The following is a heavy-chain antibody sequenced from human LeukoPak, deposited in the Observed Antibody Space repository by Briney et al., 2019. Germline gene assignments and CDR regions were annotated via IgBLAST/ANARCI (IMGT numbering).Heavy chain of an antibody. J-gene: IGHJ4*01. Sequence: ASVKVSCKASGYTFTSYAMHWVRQAPGQRLEWMGWINAGNGNTKYSQKFQGRVTITRDTSASTAYMELSSLRSEDTAVYYCARAPTAAQYYFDSWGQGTLVTVSS. CDR1: GYTFTSYA. V-gene: IGHV1-3*01. CDR2: INAGNGNT. D-gene: IGHD6-13*01. CDR3: ARAPTAAQYYFDS.